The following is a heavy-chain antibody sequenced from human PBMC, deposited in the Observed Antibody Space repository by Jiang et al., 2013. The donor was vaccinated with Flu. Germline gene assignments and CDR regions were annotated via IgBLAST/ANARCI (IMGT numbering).Heavy chain of an antibody. Sequence: RLSCEASGFTFDSYAMNWVRQAPGKGLEWVSSISSSGVYTYYADSMKGRFTISRDNSKNRLFLQMNSLRAEDTAVYYCAKRSDISMVRGPLDCWGQGTLVTVSS. V-gene: IGHV3-23*01. CDR3: AKRSDISMVRGPLDC. J-gene: IGHJ4*02. CDR2: ISSSGVYT. CDR1: GFTFDSYA. D-gene: IGHD3-10*01.